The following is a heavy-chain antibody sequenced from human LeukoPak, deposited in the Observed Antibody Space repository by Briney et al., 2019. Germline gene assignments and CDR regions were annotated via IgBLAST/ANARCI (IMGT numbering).Heavy chain of an antibody. V-gene: IGHV3-21*01. CDR1: GFTFSSYS. CDR2: ISSSSYI. CDR3: ARESSREAVAGTNYYYYYYMDV. D-gene: IGHD6-19*01. Sequence: GGSLRLSCAASGFTFSSYSMNWVRQAPGKGLEWVSSISSSSYIYYADSVKGRFTISRDNAKNSLYLQMNSLRAEDTAVYYCARESSREAVAGTNYYYYYYMDVWGKGTTVTVSS. J-gene: IGHJ6*03.